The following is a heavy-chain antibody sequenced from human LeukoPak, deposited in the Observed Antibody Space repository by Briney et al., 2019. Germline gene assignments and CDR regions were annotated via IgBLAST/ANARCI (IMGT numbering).Heavy chain of an antibody. D-gene: IGHD1-26*01. CDR1: GFTFSSYG. CDR3: AKAGEVGATYYFDY. J-gene: IGHJ4*02. Sequence: GGSLRLSCAASGFTFSSYGMSWVRQAPGKGLEWVSTISGSGGSTYYADSVKGRFTISRDNSKNTLYLQMNSLRAEDTAVYYCAKAGEVGATYYFDYWGQGTLVTLSS. CDR2: ISGSGGST. V-gene: IGHV3-23*01.